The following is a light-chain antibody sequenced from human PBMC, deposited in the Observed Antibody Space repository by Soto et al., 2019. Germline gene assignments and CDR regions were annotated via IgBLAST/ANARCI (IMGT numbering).Light chain of an antibody. V-gene: IGLV2-14*01. CDR3: SSYTSISTYV. Sequence: QSVLTQPASVSGSPGQSITISCTGTSSVVGGYNFVSWYQQHPDKAPKLMIYDVTNRPSGVSNRLSGSKSGNTASLTISGLQAEDEADYYCSSYTSISTYVFGTGTKVTVL. CDR2: DVT. J-gene: IGLJ1*01. CDR1: SSVVGGYNF.